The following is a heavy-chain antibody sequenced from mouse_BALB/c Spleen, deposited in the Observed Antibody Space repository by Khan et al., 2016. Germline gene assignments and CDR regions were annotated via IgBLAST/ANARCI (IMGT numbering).Heavy chain of an antibody. CDR2: ISSGGST. D-gene: IGHD2-1*01. CDR1: GFTFSSYA. V-gene: IGHV5-6-5*01. J-gene: IGHJ2*01. Sequence: EVQLVESGGGLVKPGGSLKLSCAASGFTFSSYAMSWVRQTPEKRLEWVASISSGGSTYYPDSVKGRFTISRDNARNILNLQMSSLRSEDTDIYYCAREDYGNYGDYFAYWGQGTTLTVSS. CDR3: AREDYGNYGDYFAY.